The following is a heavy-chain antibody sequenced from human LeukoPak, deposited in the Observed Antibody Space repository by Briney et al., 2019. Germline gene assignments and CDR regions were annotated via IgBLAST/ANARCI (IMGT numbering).Heavy chain of an antibody. V-gene: IGHV4-34*01. CDR3: ARVSGYQYYYYYYMDV. Sequence: SETLSLTCAVYGGSFSGYYWSWIRQPPGKGLEWIGEINHSGSTNYNPSLKSRVTISVDTSKNQFSLKLSSVTTADTAVYYCARVSGYQYYYYYYMDVWGKGTTVTISS. CDR1: GGSFSGYY. CDR2: INHSGST. J-gene: IGHJ6*03. D-gene: IGHD3-22*01.